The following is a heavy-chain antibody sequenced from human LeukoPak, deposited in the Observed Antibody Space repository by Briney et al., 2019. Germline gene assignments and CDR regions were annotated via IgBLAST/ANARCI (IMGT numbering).Heavy chain of an antibody. V-gene: IGHV3-30*03. CDR1: GFTFSSYG. CDR3: ARPAPPGGIVYGFHI. D-gene: IGHD3-16*02. CDR2: ISYDGNYR. J-gene: IGHJ3*02. Sequence: GRSLRLSCAASGFTFSSYGMHWVRQAPGKGLEWVAIISYDGNYRNYADSVKGRFTISRDNSKNTLHLQMNSLGAEDTAVYYCARPAPPGGIVYGFHIWGQGTMVTVSS.